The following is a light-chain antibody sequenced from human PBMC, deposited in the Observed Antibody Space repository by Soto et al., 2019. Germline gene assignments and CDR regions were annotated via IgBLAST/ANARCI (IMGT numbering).Light chain of an antibody. CDR2: GAS. Sequence: EIVLTQSPGTLSLSPGERATLSCRTSQSVSSSYVAWYQQKPGQAPRLLIYGASSRATGIPDRFSGSGSGTDFTLSISRLEPEDFAVYYCQLYGSSPLWTFGQG. CDR1: QSVSSSY. CDR3: QLYGSSPLWT. J-gene: IGKJ1*01. V-gene: IGKV3-20*01.